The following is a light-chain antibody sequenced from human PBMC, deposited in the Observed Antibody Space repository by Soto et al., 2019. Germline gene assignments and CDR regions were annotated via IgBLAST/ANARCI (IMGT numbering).Light chain of an antibody. CDR2: GAS. CDR3: QQYGSSFT. CDR1: QSIPSNY. Sequence: EIVLTQSPGTLSLSPGERATLSCRASQSIPSNYLAWYQHKPGQAPRLLIYGASSRATGVPATFSGSGSGTDFTLTISRLETDYSAVYYCQQYGSSFTFGPGTKVEIK. J-gene: IGKJ3*01. V-gene: IGKV3-20*01.